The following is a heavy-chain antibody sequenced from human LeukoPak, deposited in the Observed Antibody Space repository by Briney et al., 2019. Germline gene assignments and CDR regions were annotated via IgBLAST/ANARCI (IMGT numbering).Heavy chain of an antibody. CDR2: INHSGST. CDR3: ARDRGGYCSGGSCYGLFDP. CDR1: GGSFSGYY. Sequence: PSETLSLTCAVYGGSFSGYYWSWIRQPPGKGLEWIGEINHSGSTNYNPSLKSRVTISVDTSKNQFSLKLSSVTAADTAVYYCARDRGGYCSGGSCYGLFDPWGRGTLVTVSS. J-gene: IGHJ5*02. D-gene: IGHD2-15*01. V-gene: IGHV4-34*01.